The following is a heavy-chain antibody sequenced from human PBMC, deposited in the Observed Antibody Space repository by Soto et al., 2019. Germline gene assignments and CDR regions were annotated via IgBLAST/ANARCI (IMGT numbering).Heavy chain of an antibody. D-gene: IGHD5-12*01. CDR3: AHRRATTGSVYDRALV. CDR1: GFSLSTSGVG. CDR2: IYWDDDK. Sequence: QITLKESGPTLLKPTQTLTLTCTFSGFSLSTSGVGVGWIRQPPGKALEWLALIYWDDDKRYSPSLKSRLTIAKDTSKNQVVLTMTNMDPVDTATYYCAHRRATTGSVYDRALVWGQGTLVTVSS. J-gene: IGHJ1*01. V-gene: IGHV2-5*02.